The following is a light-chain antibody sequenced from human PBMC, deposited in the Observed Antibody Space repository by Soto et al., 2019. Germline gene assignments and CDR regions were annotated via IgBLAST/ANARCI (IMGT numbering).Light chain of an antibody. CDR3: QQYGASPWT. V-gene: IGKV3-20*01. J-gene: IGKJ1*01. CDR1: QSVSSD. Sequence: EIVMTQSPATLSVSLWERATLSCRASQSVSSDLAWYQQRPGQAPRLLIHGASIRATGIPDRFSGSGSGTDFILTISRLEPEDFAVYYCQQYGASPWTFGQGTKVDIK. CDR2: GAS.